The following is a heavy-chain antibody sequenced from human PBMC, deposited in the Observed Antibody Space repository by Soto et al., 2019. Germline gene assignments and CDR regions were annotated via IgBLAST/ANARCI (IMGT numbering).Heavy chain of an antibody. J-gene: IGHJ4*02. CDR2: VGSTASYV. CDR1: GFSFSSDN. Sequence: GGSLRLSCAASGFSFSSDNMHWVRQAPGKGLEWVSSVGSTASYVVYADSVKGRFTISRDNANSSLYLRMNSLRAEATAVYYCVHSHYGSGSFDYWGQGTLVTVSS. CDR3: VHSHYGSGSFDY. V-gene: IGHV3-21*01. D-gene: IGHD3-10*01.